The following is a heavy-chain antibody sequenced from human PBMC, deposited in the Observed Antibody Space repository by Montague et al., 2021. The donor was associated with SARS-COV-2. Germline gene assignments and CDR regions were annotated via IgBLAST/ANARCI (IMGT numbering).Heavy chain of an antibody. CDR2: IYNSGST. CDR3: ARAIWHLDV. Sequence: SETLSLTCTVSGGSISRYSWTWIRQPPGKGLEWIGYIYNSGSTNYNPSLTSRVTISVDTSKNQFSLKLSSVAAADTAVYYCARAIWHLDVWGRGILVTVSS. J-gene: IGHJ2*01. CDR1: GGSISRYS. V-gene: IGHV4-59*12.